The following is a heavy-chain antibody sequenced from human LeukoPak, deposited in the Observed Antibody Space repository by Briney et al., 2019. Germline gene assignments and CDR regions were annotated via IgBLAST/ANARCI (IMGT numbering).Heavy chain of an antibody. J-gene: IGHJ6*03. V-gene: IGHV1-8*03. CDR3: ARAMRWVRGNYYYYYMDV. Sequence: ASVKVSCKASGYTFTSYDINWVRQATGQGLGWMGWMNPNSGNTGYAQKFQGRVTITRNTSISTAYMELSSLRSEDTAVYYCARAMRWVRGNYYYYYMDVWGKGTTVTVSS. D-gene: IGHD3-10*01. CDR1: GYTFTSYD. CDR2: MNPNSGNT.